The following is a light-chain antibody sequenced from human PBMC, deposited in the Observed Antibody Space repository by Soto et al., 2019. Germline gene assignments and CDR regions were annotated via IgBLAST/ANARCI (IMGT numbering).Light chain of an antibody. CDR2: EVT. CDR1: SSDVGGYNY. Sequence: QSVLTQPRSVSGSPGQSVTISCTGTSSDVGGYNYVSWYQQHPGKAPRLVIYEVTKRPSGVPDRFSGSKSGNTASLTVSGLQADDEADYYCSSFSGFSTVFGTGTQLTV. CDR3: SSFSGFSTV. V-gene: IGLV2-11*01. J-gene: IGLJ1*01.